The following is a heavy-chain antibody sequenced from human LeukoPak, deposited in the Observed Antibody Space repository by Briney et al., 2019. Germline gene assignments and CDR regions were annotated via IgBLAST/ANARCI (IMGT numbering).Heavy chain of an antibody. D-gene: IGHD2-21*01. CDR3: ARGRVIRDHFQH. J-gene: IGHJ1*01. Sequence: PGGSLRLSCAASGFTFSSYSMNWVRQAPGKGLEWVSSISSSSSYIYYADSVKGRFTISRDNAKNSLYLQMNSLRAEDTVVYYCARGRVIRDHFQHWGQGTLVTVSS. CDR2: ISSSSSYI. CDR1: GFTFSSYS. V-gene: IGHV3-21*01.